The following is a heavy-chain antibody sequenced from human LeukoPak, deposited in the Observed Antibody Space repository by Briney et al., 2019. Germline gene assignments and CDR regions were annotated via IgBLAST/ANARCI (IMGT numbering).Heavy chain of an antibody. J-gene: IGHJ6*02. Sequence: SQTLSLTCTVSGGSISSGGYYWSWIRQHPGKGLMWIGYIYYSGSTYYTPSLKSGVTISVDTSKNQFSLKLSSVTAADTAVYYCARDRVVATIIDYYYYGMDVWGQGTTVTVSS. CDR2: IYYSGST. V-gene: IGHV4-31*03. D-gene: IGHD5-12*01. CDR1: GGSISSGGYY. CDR3: ARDRVVATIIDYYYYGMDV.